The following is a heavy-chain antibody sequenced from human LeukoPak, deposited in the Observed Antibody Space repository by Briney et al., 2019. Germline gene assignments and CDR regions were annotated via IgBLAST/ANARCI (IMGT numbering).Heavy chain of an antibody. J-gene: IGHJ4*02. CDR2: INHSGST. CDR1: GGSFSGYY. V-gene: IGHV4-34*01. D-gene: IGHD6-13*01. Sequence: SETLSLTCAVYGGSFSGYYWSWIRQPPGKGLEWIGEINHSGSTNYNPSLKSRVTILVDTSKNQFSLKLSSVTAADTAVYYCARVTGYMTEDFFDYWGQGTLVTVSS. CDR3: ARVTGYMTEDFFDY.